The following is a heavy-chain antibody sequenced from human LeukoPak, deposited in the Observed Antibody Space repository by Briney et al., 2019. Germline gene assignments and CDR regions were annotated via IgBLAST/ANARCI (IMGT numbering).Heavy chain of an antibody. J-gene: IGHJ6*03. V-gene: IGHV4-61*02. CDR3: ARADYYYYMDV. CDR1: GGSISSTSCY. Sequence: SETLSLTCSVSGGSISSTSCYWGWIRQPAGKGLEWIGRIYTSGSTNYNPSLKSRVTISVDTSKNQFSLKLSSVTAADTAVYYCARADYYYYMDVWGKGTTVTISS. CDR2: IYTSGST.